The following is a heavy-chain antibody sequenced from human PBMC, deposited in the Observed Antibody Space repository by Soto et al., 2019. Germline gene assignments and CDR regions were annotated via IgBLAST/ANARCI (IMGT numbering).Heavy chain of an antibody. D-gene: IGHD3-16*02. V-gene: IGHV3-30*18. CDR1: GFTFSSYG. Sequence: PGGSLRLSCAASGFTFSSYGVHWVRQAPGKGLEWVAVISYDGSNKYYADSVKGRFTISRDNSKNTLYLQMNSLRAEDTAVYYCAKESMRLRLGELSTMDVWGQGTTVTVSS. CDR2: ISYDGSNK. J-gene: IGHJ6*02. CDR3: AKESMRLRLGELSTMDV.